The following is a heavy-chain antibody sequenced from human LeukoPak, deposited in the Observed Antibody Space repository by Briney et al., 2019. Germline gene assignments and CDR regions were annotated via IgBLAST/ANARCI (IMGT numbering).Heavy chain of an antibody. Sequence: ASVKVSCKASGYTFTGYYLHWVRQAPGQGFQWMGWINPNSGGTNYAQNFQGRVTMTRDTSISTAYMELSRLRSDDAAVYYCARDRRVWSGYYPFDYWGQGTLVTVSS. J-gene: IGHJ4*02. CDR1: GYTFTGYY. CDR2: INPNSGGT. V-gene: IGHV1-2*02. CDR3: ARDRRVWSGYYPFDY. D-gene: IGHD3-3*01.